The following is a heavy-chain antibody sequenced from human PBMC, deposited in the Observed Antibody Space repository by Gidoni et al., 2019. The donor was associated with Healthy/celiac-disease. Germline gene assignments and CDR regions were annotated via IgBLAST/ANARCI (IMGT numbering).Heavy chain of an antibody. D-gene: IGHD6-6*01. Sequence: QVQLQQWGAGLLKPSETLSLTCAVYGGSFSGYYWSWIRQPPGKELEWIGEINHSGSTNYNPSLKSRVTISVDTSKNQFSLKLSSVTAADTAVYYCARGLYDIAARLRGPWGQGTLVTVSS. CDR1: GGSFSGYY. V-gene: IGHV4-34*01. CDR2: INHSGST. J-gene: IGHJ5*02. CDR3: ARGLYDIAARLRGP.